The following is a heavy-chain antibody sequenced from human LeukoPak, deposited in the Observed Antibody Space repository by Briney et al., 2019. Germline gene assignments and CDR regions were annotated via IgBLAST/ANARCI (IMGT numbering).Heavy chain of an antibody. D-gene: IGHD6-19*01. CDR2: ISSSSSYI. V-gene: IGHV3-21*01. CDR3: ARVGRSGWQFDY. J-gene: IGHJ4*02. CDR1: GFTFSSYS. Sequence: PGGSLRLSCAASGFTFSSYSMNWVRQAPGKGLEWVSSISSSSSYIYYADSVKGRFTISRDNAKNSLYLQMNSLRAEDTAVYYCARVGRSGWQFDYWGQGTLVTVSS.